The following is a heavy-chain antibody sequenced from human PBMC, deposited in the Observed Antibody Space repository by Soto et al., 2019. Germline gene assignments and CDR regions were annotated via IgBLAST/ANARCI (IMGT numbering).Heavy chain of an antibody. V-gene: IGHV4-31*02. CDR1: GASPVRHYH. CDR2: ICNSGTT. D-gene: IGHD1-26*01. Sequence: QVQLQESGPVLVKPSQTLSLTCSVSGASPVRHYHWPWIRQPPGMGLEWMGYICNSGTTFYNPSLTSRLSISMDKSGTHFSLELRSVTAADTAVYYCVLAMGPTTGLDYWSQGTLVSVSS. CDR3: VLAMGPTTGLDY. J-gene: IGHJ4*02.